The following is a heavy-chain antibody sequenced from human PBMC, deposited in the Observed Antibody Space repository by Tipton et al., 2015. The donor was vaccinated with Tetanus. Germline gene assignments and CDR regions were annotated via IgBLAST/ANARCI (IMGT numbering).Heavy chain of an antibody. CDR2: ISLSSSYI. Sequence: SLRLSCAASGFTFSTYSMNWVRQAPGKGLQWVSSISLSSSYIDYADSVQGRFTISRDNAKNSLFLQMNSLRDEDTAVYYCVNFATSWGQGTLVTVSP. J-gene: IGHJ5*02. CDR3: VNFATS. CDR1: GFTFSTYS. V-gene: IGHV3-21*01.